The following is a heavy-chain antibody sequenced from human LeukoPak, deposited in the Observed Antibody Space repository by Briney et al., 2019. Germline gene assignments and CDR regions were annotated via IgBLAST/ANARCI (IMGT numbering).Heavy chain of an antibody. CDR2: IIPIFGIA. CDR3: ARAYSSSSSDY. D-gene: IGHD6-6*01. CDR1: GGTFSSYA. J-gene: IGHJ4*02. Sequence: GASVKVSCKASGGTFSSYAISWVRQAPGQGLEWMGRIIPIFGIANYAQKFQGRVTITADKSTSTAYMELSSLRSEDTAVYYCARAYSSSSSDYWGQGTLVTVSS. V-gene: IGHV1-69*04.